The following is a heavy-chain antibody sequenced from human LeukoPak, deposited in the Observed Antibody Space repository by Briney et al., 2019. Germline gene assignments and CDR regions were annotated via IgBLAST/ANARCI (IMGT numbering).Heavy chain of an antibody. V-gene: IGHV3-53*01. CDR3: ARDGSRGELYYFDY. CDR1: GFTVSSNY. D-gene: IGHD3-16*01. J-gene: IGHJ4*02. Sequence: GGSLRLSCAASGFTVSSNYMSWVRQAPGKGLEWVSVIYSGGSTYYADSVKGRFTISRDNSKNTLYLQMNSLRAEDTAVYYCARDGSRGELYYFDYWGQGTLVTVSS. CDR2: IYSGGST.